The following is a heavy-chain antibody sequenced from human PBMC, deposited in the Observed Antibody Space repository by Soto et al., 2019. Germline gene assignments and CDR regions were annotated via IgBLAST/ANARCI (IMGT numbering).Heavy chain of an antibody. V-gene: IGHV4-31*03. J-gene: IGHJ5*01. CDR2: MYYSGST. D-gene: IGHD6-19*01. Sequence: QVQLQESGPGLVKPSQTLSLTCTVSGDSISSGGYYWSWIRQHPGKGLEWIGYMYYSGSTNYHPSLKSRLYISVDTSKNQFSLKLTSVTAADTAVYYCAGGSKSGWYGGDLGWFDSWGQGTLVIVSS. CDR3: AGGSKSGWYGGDLGWFDS. CDR1: GDSISSGGYY.